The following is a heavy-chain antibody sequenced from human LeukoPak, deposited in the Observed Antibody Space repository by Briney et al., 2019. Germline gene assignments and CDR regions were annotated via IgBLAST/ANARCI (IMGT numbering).Heavy chain of an antibody. D-gene: IGHD5-24*01. CDR3: AKDWLHHNYYFDS. V-gene: IGHV3-30*02. J-gene: IGHJ4*02. CDR2: IRYDGSNK. Sequence: PGGSLRLSCAVSGLSFSSYGMHWVRQAPGKGLEWVAFIRYDGSNKYYADSVKGRFTISRDNSKNTLYLQMNSLRAEDTAVYYCAKDWLHHNYYFDSWGQGTLVTVSS. CDR1: GLSFSSYG.